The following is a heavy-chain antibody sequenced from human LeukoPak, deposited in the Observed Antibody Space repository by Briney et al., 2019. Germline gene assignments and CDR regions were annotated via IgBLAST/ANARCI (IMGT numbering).Heavy chain of an antibody. D-gene: IGHD2-21*02. V-gene: IGHV4-31*03. J-gene: IGHJ4*02. CDR2: IYYSGST. CDR3: ARLLAYCGGDCYAADY. CDR1: GGPISSGGYY. Sequence: SQTLSLTCTVSGGPISSGGYYWSRIRQHPGKGLEWIGYIYYSGSTYYNPSLKSRVTISVDTSKNQFSLKLSSVTAADTAVYYCARLLAYCGGDCYAADYWGQGTLVTVSS.